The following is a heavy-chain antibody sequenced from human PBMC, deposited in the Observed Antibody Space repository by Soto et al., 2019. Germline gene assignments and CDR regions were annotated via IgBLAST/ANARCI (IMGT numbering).Heavy chain of an antibody. V-gene: IGHV4-39*02. D-gene: IGHD5-18*01. Sequence: SETLSLTCTVSGGSISSSSYYWGWIRQPPGKGLEWIGSIYYSGSTYYNPSLKSRVTISVDTSKNQFSLKLSSVTAADTAVYYCATEDTAMVRYYFDYWGQGTLVTVSS. CDR2: IYYSGST. CDR3: ATEDTAMVRYYFDY. CDR1: GGSISSSSYY. J-gene: IGHJ4*02.